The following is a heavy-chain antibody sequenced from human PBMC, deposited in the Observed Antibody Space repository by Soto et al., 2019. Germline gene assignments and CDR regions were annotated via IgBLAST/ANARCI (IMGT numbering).Heavy chain of an antibody. D-gene: IGHD3-16*01. Sequence: QVQLVQSGDEVKKPGASVKVSCKASGYIFVNYGIAWVRQAPGQGLEWMGWISPYTGNTHSASKVQGRLTMTTDTSAITAYMALGSLASAATALYSCVMVNNYVTPTPQDAWGQGTMVTVSS. CDR3: VMVNNYVTPTPQDA. V-gene: IGHV1-18*01. CDR1: GYIFVNYG. CDR2: ISPYTGNT. J-gene: IGHJ6*02.